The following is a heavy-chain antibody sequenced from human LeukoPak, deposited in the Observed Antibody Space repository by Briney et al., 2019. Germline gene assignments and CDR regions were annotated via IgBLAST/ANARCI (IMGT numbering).Heavy chain of an antibody. V-gene: IGHV4-39*07. CDR1: GGSIRSNTYY. D-gene: IGHD6-19*01. CDR2: IYYSGTT. Sequence: PSETLSLTCTVSGGSIRSNTYYWGWIRQPPGKGLEWIGSIYYSGTTSYNPSLKSRVTFSVDTSKNQFSVKLTSVTAADTAVYYCARGINSGWLVSIDYWGQGTQVTVSS. J-gene: IGHJ4*02. CDR3: ARGINSGWLVSIDY.